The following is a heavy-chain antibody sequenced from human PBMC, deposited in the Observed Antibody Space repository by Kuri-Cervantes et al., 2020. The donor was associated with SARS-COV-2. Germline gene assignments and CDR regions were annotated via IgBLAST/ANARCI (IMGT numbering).Heavy chain of an antibody. J-gene: IGHJ4*02. CDR3: ARHIVATIWGGYYFDY. D-gene: IGHD5-12*01. V-gene: IGHV4-38-2*01. CDR2: IYHSGST. CDR1: GYSISSGYY. Sequence: GSLRLSCAVSGYSISSGYYWGWIRQPPGKGLEWIGSIYHSGSTYYNPSLKSRVTISVDTSKNQFSLKLSSVTAADTAVYYCARHIVATIWGGYYFDYWGQGTLVTVSS.